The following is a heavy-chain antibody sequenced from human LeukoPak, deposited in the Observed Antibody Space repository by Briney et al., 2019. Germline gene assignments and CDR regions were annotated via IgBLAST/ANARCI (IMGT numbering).Heavy chain of an antibody. J-gene: IGHJ4*02. CDR1: GFTFSSYG. CDR3: ARGAGVVVPAAPDY. D-gene: IGHD2-2*01. Sequence: PGRSLRLSCAASGFTFSSYGMHWVRQAPGKGLEWVAVIWYDGSNKYYADSVKGRFTISRDNSKNTLYLQMNSLRAEDTAVYYCARGAGVVVPAAPDYWGQGTLVTVSS. CDR2: IWYDGSNK. V-gene: IGHV3-33*01.